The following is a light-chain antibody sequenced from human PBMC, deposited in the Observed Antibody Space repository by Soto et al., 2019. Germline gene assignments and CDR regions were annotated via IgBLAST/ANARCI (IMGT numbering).Light chain of an antibody. J-gene: IGKJ1*01. Sequence: DIPMTQSPSTLSGPVEDSVTITCRASQTLSNWLARYQPKPGKAPKLLIYKASTLKSGVPSRFSGSGSGTEFTLTSSSLQPDDFATYYCQHYNSYSEAFGQGTKVDIK. CDR2: KAS. V-gene: IGKV1-5*03. CDR1: QTLSNW. CDR3: QHYNSYSEA.